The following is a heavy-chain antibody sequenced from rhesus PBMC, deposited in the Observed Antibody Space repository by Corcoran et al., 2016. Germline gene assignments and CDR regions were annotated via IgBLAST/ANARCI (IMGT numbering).Heavy chain of an antibody. CDR1: GYSISRGSG. Sequence: QVQLQESGPGLVKPSETLSLTCAVSGYSISRGSGWCLIRQPPGQGLEWIGYIGGSSGRTNYNPSLKSRVTISKDTSKNQFSPKLSSVTAADTAVYYCARDRAAGTRDYFDYWGQGVLVTVSS. CDR2: IGGSSGRT. D-gene: IGHD5-24*01. CDR3: ARDRAAGTRDYFDY. V-gene: IGHV4-127*01. J-gene: IGHJ4*01.